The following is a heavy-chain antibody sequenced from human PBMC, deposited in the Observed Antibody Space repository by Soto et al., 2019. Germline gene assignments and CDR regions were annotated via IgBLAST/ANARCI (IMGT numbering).Heavy chain of an antibody. J-gene: IGHJ6*02. Sequence: GGSLRLSCAASGFTFSSYGMHWVRQAPGKGLEWVAGIWYDGSNKYYADSVKGRFTISRDNSKNTLYLQMNSLRAEDTAVYYCARDRSALGATDYYYYGMDVWGQGTTVTVSS. CDR1: GFTFSSYG. V-gene: IGHV3-33*01. D-gene: IGHD1-26*01. CDR3: ARDRSALGATDYYYYGMDV. CDR2: IWYDGSNK.